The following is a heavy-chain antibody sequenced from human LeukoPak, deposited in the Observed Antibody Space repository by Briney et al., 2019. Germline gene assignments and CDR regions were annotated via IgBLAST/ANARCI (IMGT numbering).Heavy chain of an antibody. D-gene: IGHD6-13*01. CDR3: ARGQRHSSSWYGPDAFDI. J-gene: IGHJ3*02. CDR1: GFTVSSNY. CDR2: IYSSGST. V-gene: IGHV3-53*01. Sequence: PGGSLRLSCAASGFTVSSNYMSWVRQAPGKGLEWVSVIYSSGSTYYADSLKSRCTISRDNSKNTLYLQMNSLRAEDTAVYYCARGQRHSSSWYGPDAFDIWGQGTMVTVSS.